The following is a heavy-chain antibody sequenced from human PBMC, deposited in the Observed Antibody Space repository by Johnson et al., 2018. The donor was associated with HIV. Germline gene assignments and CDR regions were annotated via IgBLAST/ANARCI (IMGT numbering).Heavy chain of an antibody. Sequence: VQLVESGGGLVQPGGSLRLSCAASGFTFSRYWMSWVRQAPGKGLEWVANIKQDGSEKYYVDSVKGRFTISRDNAKNSVYLQMNSLRAEDTAVDYCARGTLAAFDIWGQGTMVTVSS. CDR3: ARGTLAAFDI. CDR2: IKQDGSEK. V-gene: IGHV3-7*05. CDR1: GFTFSRYW. D-gene: IGHD2-2*01. J-gene: IGHJ3*02.